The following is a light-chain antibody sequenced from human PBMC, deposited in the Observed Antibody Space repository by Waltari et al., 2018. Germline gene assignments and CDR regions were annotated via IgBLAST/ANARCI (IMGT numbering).Light chain of an antibody. CDR1: SSDFGRSHI. CDR2: EVN. J-gene: IGLJ3*02. Sequence: QSALPPPASASGSPGQSITIPCPVTSSDFGRSHIFSWYQQPPGKAPQLIIYEVNKRPSGVSNRLSGSKSGNTASLTISGLQAEDESDYYCCSYAGRSTWVFGGGTKVTVL. CDR3: CSYAGRSTWV. V-gene: IGLV2-23*02.